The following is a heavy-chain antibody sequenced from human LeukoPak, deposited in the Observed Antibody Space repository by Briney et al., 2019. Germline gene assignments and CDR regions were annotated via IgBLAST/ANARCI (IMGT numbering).Heavy chain of an antibody. CDR2: IYYSGGT. J-gene: IGHJ3*02. D-gene: IGHD3-22*01. CDR3: ARVYDYDSSVSDAFDI. CDR1: GGSISGYF. Sequence: SETLSLTCTVSGGSISGYFWSWIRQPPGKGLEWIGTIYYSGGTNYNRPLKSRVTISVDTSKNHFSLKLSSVTAADTAVYYCARVYDYDSSVSDAFDIWGRGTRVTVSS. V-gene: IGHV4-59*01.